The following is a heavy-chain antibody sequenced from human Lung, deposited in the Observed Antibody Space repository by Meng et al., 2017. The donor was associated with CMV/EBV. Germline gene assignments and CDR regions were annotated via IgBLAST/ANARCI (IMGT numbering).Heavy chain of an antibody. CDR2: MYSGGSST. J-gene: IGHJ4*02. CDR3: AKCSSTSCRYFDY. V-gene: IGHV3-23*03. D-gene: IGHD2-2*01. Sequence: GGSLRLXXAASGFTFSRYGMSWVRQAPGKGLEWVSVMYSGGSSTFYADSVQGRFTISRDESKNTLYLQMNSLRAEDTALYYCAKCSSTSCRYFDYWGQGNXV. CDR1: GFTFSRYG.